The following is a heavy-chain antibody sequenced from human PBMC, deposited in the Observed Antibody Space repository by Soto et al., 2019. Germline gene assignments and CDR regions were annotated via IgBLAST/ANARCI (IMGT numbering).Heavy chain of an antibody. Sequence: EVQLVESGGGLVKPGGSLRLSCAASGFTFSSYSMNWVRQAPGKGLEWVSSISSSSSYIYYADSVKGRFTISRDNAKNSLYLQMNSLRAEDTAVYYCARELLADIVESYGMDVWGQGTTVTVSS. CDR2: ISSSSSYI. CDR3: ARELLADIVESYGMDV. J-gene: IGHJ6*02. V-gene: IGHV3-21*01. CDR1: GFTFSSYS. D-gene: IGHD2-15*01.